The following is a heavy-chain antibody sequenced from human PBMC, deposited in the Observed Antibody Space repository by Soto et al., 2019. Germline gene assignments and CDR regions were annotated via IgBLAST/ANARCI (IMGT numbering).Heavy chain of an antibody. Sequence: PSETLSLTCTVSGGSISSGDYYWSWIRQPPGKGLEWIGYISYSGSTDYNPSLKSRVTISVDTSKNQFSLQLSSVTVVDTAVYYCARRWGRTFDYWGQGTLVTVSS. CDR2: ISYSGST. J-gene: IGHJ4*02. CDR3: ARRWGRTFDY. D-gene: IGHD1-26*01. V-gene: IGHV4-61*08. CDR1: GGSISSGDYY.